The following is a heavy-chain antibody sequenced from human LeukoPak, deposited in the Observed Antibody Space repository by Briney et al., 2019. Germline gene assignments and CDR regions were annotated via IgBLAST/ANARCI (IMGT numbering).Heavy chain of an antibody. CDR1: SGSISSSSYY. J-gene: IGHJ4*02. D-gene: IGHD2-21*02. Sequence: SSETLSLTCTVSSGSISSSSYYWGWIRQPPGKGLEWIGSMYNSGNTYYNPSLKSRVTISVDTSKNQFSLKLTSVTAADTAVYYCARGPRRVTAIPGDYWGQGTLVTVSS. CDR3: ARGPRRVTAIPGDY. CDR2: MYNSGNT. V-gene: IGHV4-39*01.